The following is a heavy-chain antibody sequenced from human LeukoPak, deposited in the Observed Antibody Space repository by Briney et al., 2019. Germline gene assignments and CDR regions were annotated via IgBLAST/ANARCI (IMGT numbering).Heavy chain of an antibody. CDR2: INSDGSST. J-gene: IGHJ4*02. CDR1: GFSFSTYW. CDR3: EVGVGDQ. Sequence: PGGSLRLSCAASGFSFSTYWMHWVRQAPGKGLVWVSRINSDGSSTTYADSVKGRFTISRDNAKNTLYLQMNSLRAEDTGVYYCEVGVGDQWGQGTLVTVFS. D-gene: IGHD2-2*01. V-gene: IGHV3-74*01.